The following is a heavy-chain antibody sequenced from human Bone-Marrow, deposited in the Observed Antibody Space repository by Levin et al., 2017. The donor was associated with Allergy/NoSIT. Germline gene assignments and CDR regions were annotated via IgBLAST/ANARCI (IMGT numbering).Heavy chain of an antibody. CDR2: TYHRSQFFN. CDR3: TRGSRYCSADSCLRESDAFEV. CDR1: GDSISSYSAA. J-gene: IGHJ3*01. D-gene: IGHD2-15*01. Sequence: SQTLSLTCVISGDSISSYSAAWNWIRQSPSQGLEWLGSTYHRSQFFNNSAVSVRSRVTIKPDISKNQFSLHLSSVTPEATAVYYCTRGSRYCSADSCLRESDAFEVWGQGTTVIVSS. V-gene: IGHV6-1*01.